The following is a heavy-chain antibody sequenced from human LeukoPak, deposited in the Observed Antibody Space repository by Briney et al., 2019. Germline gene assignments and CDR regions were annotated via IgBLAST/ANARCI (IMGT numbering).Heavy chain of an antibody. CDR2: VSGSGSST. J-gene: IGHJ4*02. Sequence: GGSLRLSCAASGFTFSSYAMSWVRQAPGKGLEWVSVVSGSGSSTYYADSVKGRFTISRDNSKNTLYLQMNSLRAEDTAVYYCAKDICSSTSCRFDYWGQGTLVTVSS. V-gene: IGHV3-23*01. D-gene: IGHD2-2*01. CDR1: GFTFSSYA. CDR3: AKDICSSTSCRFDY.